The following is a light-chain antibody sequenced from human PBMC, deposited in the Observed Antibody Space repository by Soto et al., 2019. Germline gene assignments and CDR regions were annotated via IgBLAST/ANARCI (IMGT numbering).Light chain of an antibody. CDR2: DVS. V-gene: IGLV2-14*01. Sequence: QSALTQPDSVSGSPRQSITISCTGTRGDVGANDFVSWYQQHTGKSPRLMIYDVSNRPAGASNRFSGSKSGSTAALTISTLQAEDEAEYYCSSFTNTYSYVFGTGTKVTVL. CDR1: RGDVGANDF. CDR3: SSFTNTYSYV. J-gene: IGLJ1*01.